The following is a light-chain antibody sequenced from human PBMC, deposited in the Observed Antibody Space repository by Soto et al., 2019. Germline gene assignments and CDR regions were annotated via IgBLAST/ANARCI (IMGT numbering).Light chain of an antibody. CDR1: QSISSW. CDR3: QQYNSYWT. V-gene: IGKV1-5*03. Sequence: DIQMTQSPSTLSASVGDRVTITCRASQSISSWLAWYQQKPGKAPKLLIYKAPSLESWVPSRFSDSGSGTEFTLTISSLQPDDFATYYCQQYNSYWTFGQGTKVEIK. CDR2: KAP. J-gene: IGKJ1*01.